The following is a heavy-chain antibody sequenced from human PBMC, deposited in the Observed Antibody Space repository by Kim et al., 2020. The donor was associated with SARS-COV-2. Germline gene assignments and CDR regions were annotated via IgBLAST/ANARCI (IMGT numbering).Heavy chain of an antibody. Sequence: GGSLRLSCAASGFIFSNYAMSWVRQAPGKGLEWVSAISGRDYSTYYAASVKGRFTIFRDNSKNTRYLQMNSLRAEDSAIYYCAKDQSRSYHGFDCWGRGTLVTVSS. J-gene: IGHJ4*02. V-gene: IGHV3-23*01. CDR1: GFIFSNYA. CDR3: AKDQSRSYHGFDC. D-gene: IGHD1-26*01. CDR2: ISGRDYST.